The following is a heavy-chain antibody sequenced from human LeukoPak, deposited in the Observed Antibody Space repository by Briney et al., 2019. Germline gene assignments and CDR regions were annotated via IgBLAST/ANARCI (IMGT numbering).Heavy chain of an antibody. CDR3: ARDKIVVVVSTTLPEI. CDR2: ISGSGGST. J-gene: IGHJ3*02. V-gene: IGHV3-23*01. CDR1: EFTFSSYA. D-gene: IGHD2-15*01. Sequence: GGSLRLSCAASEFTFSSYAMSWVRQAPGKGLEWVSVISGSGGSTYYADSVKGRFTISRDNSKSTLYLQMNSLRAEDTAVYYCARDKIVVVVSTTLPEIWGQGTMVTVSS.